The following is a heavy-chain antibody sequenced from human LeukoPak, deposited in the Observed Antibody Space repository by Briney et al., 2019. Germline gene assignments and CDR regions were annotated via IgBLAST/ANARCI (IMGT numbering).Heavy chain of an antibody. D-gene: IGHD2-2*01. Sequence: SVKVSCKGSGGTFSSYAISWVRQAPAQGLEWMGGIIPIFGTANYAQKFQGRVTITTDESTSTAYMELSSLRSEDTAVYYCAREGSSTSGHGYFQHWGQGTLVTVSS. CDR3: AREGSSTSGHGYFQH. CDR2: IIPIFGTA. CDR1: GGTFSSYA. V-gene: IGHV1-69*05. J-gene: IGHJ1*01.